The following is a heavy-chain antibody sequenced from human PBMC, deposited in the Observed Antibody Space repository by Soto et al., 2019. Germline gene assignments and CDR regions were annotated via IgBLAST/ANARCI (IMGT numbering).Heavy chain of an antibody. CDR1: GGSISSGDYY. CDR2: IYYSGST. J-gene: IGHJ4*02. V-gene: IGHV4-30-4*01. CDR3: ARHRAYSGSYCDY. D-gene: IGHD1-26*01. Sequence: QVQLQESGPGLVKPSQTLSLTCTVSGGSISSGDYYGSWIRQPPGKGLEWIGYIYYSGSTYYNPSLKSRVTISVDTSKNQFSLQLSSVTAADTAVYYCARHRAYSGSYCDYWGQGTLVTVSS.